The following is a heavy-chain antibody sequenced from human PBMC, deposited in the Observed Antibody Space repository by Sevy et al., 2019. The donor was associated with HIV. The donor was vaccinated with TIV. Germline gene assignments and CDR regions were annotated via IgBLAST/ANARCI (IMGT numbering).Heavy chain of an antibody. V-gene: IGHV3-15*05. CDR1: GFTFSNAW. J-gene: IGHJ4*02. Sequence: GGSLRLSCAASGFTFSNAWMTWVRQAPGKGLEWVGRIKRKSDGGTSDYAAPVQGRFTFSRDDSTNTVYLQMTSLGADDTGVYYCATGVYITGTSDYWGQGTLVTVSS. CDR2: IKRKSDGGTS. CDR3: ATGVYITGTSDY. D-gene: IGHD1-20*01.